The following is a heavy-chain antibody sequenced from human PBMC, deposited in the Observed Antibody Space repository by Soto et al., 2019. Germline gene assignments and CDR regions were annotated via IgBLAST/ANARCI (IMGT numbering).Heavy chain of an antibody. V-gene: IGHV1-69*06. J-gene: IGHJ4*02. CDR3: AREGYSGSYFDH. Sequence: QVQLVQSGAEVKKPGSSVKVSCKSSGGALSSHALSWVRQSPGPGLECMGSIIPVFHTANYAPKFQGIVTITADKSTTTASMELSSLRSEDTDVYYCAREGYSGSYFDHWGQGALVTVSS. CDR1: GGALSSHA. CDR2: IIPVFHTA. D-gene: IGHD1-26*01.